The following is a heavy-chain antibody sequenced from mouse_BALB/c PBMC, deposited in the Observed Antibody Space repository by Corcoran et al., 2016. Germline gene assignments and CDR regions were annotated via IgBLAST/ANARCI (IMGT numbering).Heavy chain of an antibody. V-gene: IGHV3-6*02. CDR1: GYSITSGYY. J-gene: IGHJ2*01. CDR3: ATLRRPYDY. D-gene: IGHD1-2*01. Sequence: DVQLQESGPGLVKPSQSLSLTCSVTGYSITSGYYWNWIRQFPGNKLEWMGYISYDGSNNYNPSRKNRISITRDTSKNQFFLKLNSVTTEDTATYYCATLRRPYDYWGQGTTLTVSS. CDR2: ISYDGSN.